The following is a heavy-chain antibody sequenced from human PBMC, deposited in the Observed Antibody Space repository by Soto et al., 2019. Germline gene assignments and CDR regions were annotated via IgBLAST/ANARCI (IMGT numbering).Heavy chain of an antibody. CDR3: ARQQYSSGWGGWFDP. J-gene: IGHJ5*02. CDR1: GGSISSYY. CDR2: IYYSGST. V-gene: IGHV4-59*08. Sequence: QVQLQESGPGLVKPSETLSLTCTVSGGSISSYYWSWIRQPPGKGLEWIGYIYYSGSTNYNPSLKSRVTLSVDSSKNHFSRKLSSVPAAETAVYYCARQQYSSGWGGWFDPWGQGTLVTVSS. D-gene: IGHD6-19*01.